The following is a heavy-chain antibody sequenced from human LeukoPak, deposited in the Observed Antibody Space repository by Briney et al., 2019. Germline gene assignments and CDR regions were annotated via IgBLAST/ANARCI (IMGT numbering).Heavy chain of an antibody. Sequence: GGSLRLSCAASGFTFSSYSMNWVRQAPGKGLEWVSSISSSSSYIYYADSVKGRFTISRDNAKNSLYLQMNSLRAEDTAVYDCARDHGSSWPYWGQGTLVTVSS. CDR2: ISSSSSYI. CDR3: ARDHGSSWPY. V-gene: IGHV3-21*01. D-gene: IGHD6-13*01. CDR1: GFTFSSYS. J-gene: IGHJ4*02.